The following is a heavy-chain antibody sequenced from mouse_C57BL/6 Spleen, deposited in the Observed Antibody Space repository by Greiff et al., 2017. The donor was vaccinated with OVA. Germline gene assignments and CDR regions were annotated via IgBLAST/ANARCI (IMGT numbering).Heavy chain of an antibody. Sequence: QVQLQQPGTELVKPGASVKLSCKASGYTFTSYWMHWVKQRHGQGLEWIGNINPSNGGTNYNEKFKSKATLTVDKSSSTAYMQLSSLTSEDSAVYYCARGDYYGSSWYFDVWGTGTTVTVSS. J-gene: IGHJ1*03. CDR1: GYTFTSYW. V-gene: IGHV1-53*01. D-gene: IGHD1-1*01. CDR3: ARGDYYGSSWYFDV. CDR2: INPSNGGT.